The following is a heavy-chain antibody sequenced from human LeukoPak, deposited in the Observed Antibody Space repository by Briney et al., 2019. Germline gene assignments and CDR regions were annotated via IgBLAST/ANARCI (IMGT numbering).Heavy chain of an antibody. J-gene: IGHJ6*02. CDR2: INPNSGGT. Sequence: ASVKVSCKASVYTFTGYYMHWVRQAPGQGLEWMGWINPNSGGTNDAQKFQRRVTMTRDTSISTAYMELSRLRSDDTAVYYCARERGPDTAKDYYYGMDVWGQGTTVTVSS. D-gene: IGHD5-18*01. CDR1: VYTFTGYY. V-gene: IGHV1-2*02. CDR3: ARERGPDTAKDYYYGMDV.